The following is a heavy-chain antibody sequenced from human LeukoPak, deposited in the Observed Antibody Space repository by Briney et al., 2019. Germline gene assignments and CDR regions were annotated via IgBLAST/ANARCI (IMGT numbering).Heavy chain of an antibody. CDR3: ARALYYYGAGRHQLGF. V-gene: IGHV3-30*04. D-gene: IGHD3-10*01. Sequence: PGGSLRLSRAASGFTFSSYSMPRVRQAPGKGLEWVAVISYDGSNKYYAGSVKGRFTISRDNSKNTLYLQMNSLRAEDTAVYYCARALYYYGAGRHQLGFWGQGTLVTVSS. CDR1: GFTFSSYS. J-gene: IGHJ4*02. CDR2: ISYDGSNK.